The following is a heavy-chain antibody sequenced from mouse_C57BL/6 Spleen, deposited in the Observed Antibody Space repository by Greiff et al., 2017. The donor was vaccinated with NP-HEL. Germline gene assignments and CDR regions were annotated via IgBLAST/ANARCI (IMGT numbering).Heavy chain of an antibody. V-gene: IGHV3-6*01. J-gene: IGHJ2*01. CDR1: GYSITSGYY. CDR3: ARVCGYSYYFDY. CDR2: ISYDGSN. D-gene: IGHD2-3*01. Sequence: DVKLQESGPGLVKPSQSLSLTCSVTGYSITSGYYWNWIRQFPGNKLEWMGYISYDGSNNYNPSLKNRSSITRDTSKNQFFLKLNSVTNEDTATYYCARVCGYSYYFDYWGHGTTLTVSS.